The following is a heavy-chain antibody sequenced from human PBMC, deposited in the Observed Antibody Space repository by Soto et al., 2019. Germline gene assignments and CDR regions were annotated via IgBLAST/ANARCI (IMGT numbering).Heavy chain of an antibody. J-gene: IGHJ5*02. D-gene: IGHD2-2*01. CDR1: GGTFSSYS. CDR2: VIPILGMA. V-gene: IGHV1-69*04. CDR3: ARGGAVVVPGAVDRHNWFDP. Sequence: SVKVSCKASGGTFSSYSFSWVRQAPGQGLEWMGRVIPILGMANYAQKFHGRVTITADKSTSTVYMELSSLRSEDTAVYYCARGGAVVVPGAVDRHNWFDPWGQGTLVTVSS.